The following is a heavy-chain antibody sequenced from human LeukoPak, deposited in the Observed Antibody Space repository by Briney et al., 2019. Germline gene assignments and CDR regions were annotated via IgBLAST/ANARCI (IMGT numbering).Heavy chain of an antibody. J-gene: IGHJ6*02. Sequence: LETLSLTCIVSGGSIRSSYYYWGWIRQPPGKGLEWIGEINHSGSTNYNPSLKSRVTISVDTSKNQFSLKLSSVTAADTAVYYCARALALYSSGPYYYYGMDVWGQGTTVTVSS. CDR3: ARALALYSSGPYYYYGMDV. CDR1: GGSIRSSYYY. D-gene: IGHD6-19*01. CDR2: INHSGST. V-gene: IGHV4-39*07.